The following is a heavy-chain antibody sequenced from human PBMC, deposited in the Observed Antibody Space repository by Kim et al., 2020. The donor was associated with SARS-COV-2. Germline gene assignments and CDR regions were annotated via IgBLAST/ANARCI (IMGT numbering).Heavy chain of an antibody. J-gene: IGHJ5*02. CDR3: ARRVKYYDILPRREDWFDP. CDR1: GGSISSSSYY. Sequence: SETLSLTCTVSGGSISSSSYYWGWIRQPPGKGLEWIGSIYYSGSTYYNPSLKSRVTISVDTSKNQFSLKLSSVTAADTAVYYCARRVKYYDILPRREDWFDPWGQGTLVTVSS. CDR2: IYYSGST. V-gene: IGHV4-39*01. D-gene: IGHD3-9*01.